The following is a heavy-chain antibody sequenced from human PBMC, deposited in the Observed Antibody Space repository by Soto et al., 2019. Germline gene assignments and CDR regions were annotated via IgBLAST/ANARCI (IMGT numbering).Heavy chain of an antibody. CDR1: GYTFTDYY. J-gene: IGHJ4*02. Sequence: ASVKVSCNASGYTFTDYYIHWVRQAPGQGLEWMTWINPKNGNTNHAQKFQGRGAMARDTFISTAYMELSSLRSDDTAVYYCARGKPGGIFDYCGQRTPVTVSS. D-gene: IGHD1-26*01. CDR2: INPKNGNT. CDR3: ARGKPGGIFDY. V-gene: IGHV1-2*02.